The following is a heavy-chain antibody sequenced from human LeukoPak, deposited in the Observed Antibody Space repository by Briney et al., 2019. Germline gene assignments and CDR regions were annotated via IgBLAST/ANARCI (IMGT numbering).Heavy chain of an antibody. CDR3: AKDIRIAAAGNPLSPYYYYYYGMDV. J-gene: IGHJ6*02. CDR1: GFTFSSYG. D-gene: IGHD6-13*01. Sequence: GRSLRLSCAASGFTFSSYGMHWVRQAPGKGLEWVVVISYDGSNKYYADSVKGRFTISRDNSKNTLYLQMNSLRAEDTAVYYCAKDIRIAAAGNPLSPYYYYYYGMDVWGQGTTVTVSS. V-gene: IGHV3-30*18. CDR2: ISYDGSNK.